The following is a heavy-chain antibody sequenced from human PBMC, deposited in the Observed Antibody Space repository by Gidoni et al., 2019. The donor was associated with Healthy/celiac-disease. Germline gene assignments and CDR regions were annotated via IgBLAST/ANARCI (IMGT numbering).Heavy chain of an antibody. CDR1: GFTFSSYA. CDR3: TRDRCTNGVCWGDWNYYFDY. J-gene: IGHJ4*02. D-gene: IGHD2-8*01. CDR2: ISYDGSNK. Sequence: QVQLVESGGGVVQPGRSLRLSCAASGFTFSSYAMHGVRQAPGKGLEWVAVISYDGSNKYYADSVKGRFTISRDNSKNTLYLQMNSLRAEDTAVYYCTRDRCTNGVCWGDWNYYFDYWGQGTLVTVSS. V-gene: IGHV3-30-3*01.